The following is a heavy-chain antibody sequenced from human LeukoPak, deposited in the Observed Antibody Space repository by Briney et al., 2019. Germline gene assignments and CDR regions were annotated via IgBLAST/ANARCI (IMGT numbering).Heavy chain of an antibody. Sequence: SVKVSCKTSGGTFSSYTITWVRQAPGRGLEWMGGIIPIFGTTNYAEKFQGRVTITADESTSTAYMELSSLRSEDTAVYYCARGWQLGGDLGDAFDIWGQGTMVTVSS. CDR1: GGTFSSYT. CDR2: IIPIFGTT. V-gene: IGHV1-69*13. J-gene: IGHJ3*02. D-gene: IGHD2-21*01. CDR3: ARGWQLGGDLGDAFDI.